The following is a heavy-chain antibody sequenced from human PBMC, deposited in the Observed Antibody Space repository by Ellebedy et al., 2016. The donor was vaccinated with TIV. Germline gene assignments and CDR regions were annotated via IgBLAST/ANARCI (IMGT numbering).Heavy chain of an antibody. CDR3: ARRGDQFEY. CDR1: GFTFSAYS. D-gene: IGHD2-21*02. Sequence: GGSLRLXXTASGFTFSAYSMNWVRQAPGKGLEWVSYIVGIGNTKYYADSVKGRFTISRDNAKNSLYLQMITLRDEDTAVYYCARRGDQFEYWGQGTLVTVSS. V-gene: IGHV3-48*02. J-gene: IGHJ4*02. CDR2: IVGIGNTK.